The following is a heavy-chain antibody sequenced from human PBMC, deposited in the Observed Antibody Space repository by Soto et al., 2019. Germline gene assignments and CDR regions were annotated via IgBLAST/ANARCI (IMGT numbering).Heavy chain of an antibody. D-gene: IGHD3-10*01. J-gene: IGHJ4*02. CDR1: GFTFNNYA. CDR3: AKGRGGSGSLTPRVDF. Sequence: EVQLLESGGGLVQPGGSLRLSCAASGFTFNNYAITWVRQAPGKGLEWVSAISGGGDTTSYADSVKGRFTASRDGSNNKLYLQMSSLRAEDPALYYCAKGRGGSGSLTPRVDFWGQGTLVTVSS. V-gene: IGHV3-23*01. CDR2: ISGGGDTT.